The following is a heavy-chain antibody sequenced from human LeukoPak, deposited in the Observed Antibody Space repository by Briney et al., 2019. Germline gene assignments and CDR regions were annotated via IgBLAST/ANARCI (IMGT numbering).Heavy chain of an antibody. V-gene: IGHV4-30-2*01. CDR2: IYHSGST. J-gene: IGHJ6*03. Sequence: SQTLSLTCTVSGGSINSGGYYWSWIRQPPGKGLEWIGYIYHSGSTYYNPSLKSRVTISVDRSKNQFSLKLSSVTAADTAVYYCAREYSSSSDYMDVWGKGTTVTVSS. D-gene: IGHD6-6*01. CDR1: GGSINSGGYY. CDR3: AREYSSSSDYMDV.